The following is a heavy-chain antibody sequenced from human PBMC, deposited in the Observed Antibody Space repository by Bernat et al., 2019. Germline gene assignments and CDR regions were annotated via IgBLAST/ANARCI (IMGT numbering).Heavy chain of an antibody. V-gene: IGHV5-51*01. J-gene: IGHJ5*02. CDR2: IYPGDSDT. CDR3: ARRIQSRIAAADLNWFDP. D-gene: IGHD6-13*01. CDR1: GYSFTSYW. Sequence: EVQLVQSGAEVKKPGESLKISCKGSGYSFTSYWIGWVRQMPGKGLEWMGIIYPGDSDTRYSPSFQGQVTISADKSISTAYLQWSSLKASDTAMYYCARRIQSRIAAADLNWFDPWGQGTLVTVSS.